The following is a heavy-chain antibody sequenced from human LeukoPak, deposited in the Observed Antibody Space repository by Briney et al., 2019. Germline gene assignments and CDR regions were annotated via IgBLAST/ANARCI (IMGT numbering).Heavy chain of an antibody. Sequence: PGGSLGLSCAASGFTVSSNYMSWVRQAPGKGLEWVSVIYSGGSTYYADSVKGRFTISRDNSKNTLYLQMNSLRAEDTAVYYCAIQRTEGGTYYWGQGTLVTVSS. CDR2: IYSGGST. D-gene: IGHD3-16*01. V-gene: IGHV3-66*01. J-gene: IGHJ4*02. CDR3: AIQRTEGGTYY. CDR1: GFTVSSNY.